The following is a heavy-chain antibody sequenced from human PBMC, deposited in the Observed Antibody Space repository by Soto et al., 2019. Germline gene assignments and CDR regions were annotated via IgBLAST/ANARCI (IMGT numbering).Heavy chain of an antibody. CDR3: ARGGRGSVVFVCSY. CDR2: ISGNGADT. Sequence: DVQLLESGGGLVQPGGSVRLSCAASGFTFSSYAMSWVRQAPGKGLEWVSAISGNGADTSYADSVRGRFTISRDNSKDSLFLQMNSLRAEDTALYYCARGGRGSVVFVCSYCGQGILV. J-gene: IGHJ4*02. V-gene: IGHV3-23*01. D-gene: IGHD2-8*01. CDR1: GFTFSSYA.